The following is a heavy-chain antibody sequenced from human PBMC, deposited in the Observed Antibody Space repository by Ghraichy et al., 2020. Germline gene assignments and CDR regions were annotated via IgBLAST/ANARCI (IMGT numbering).Heavy chain of an antibody. CDR1: GFTFSGSA. CDR2: IRSKANSYAT. D-gene: IGHD3-22*01. Sequence: GESLNISCAASGFTFSGSAMHWVRQASGKGLEWVGRIRSKANSYATAYAASVKGRFTISRDDSKNTAYLQMNSLKTEDTAVYYCTLARSLYDSSGYYSYFDYWGQGTLVTVSS. CDR3: TLARSLYDSSGYYSYFDY. V-gene: IGHV3-73*01. J-gene: IGHJ4*02.